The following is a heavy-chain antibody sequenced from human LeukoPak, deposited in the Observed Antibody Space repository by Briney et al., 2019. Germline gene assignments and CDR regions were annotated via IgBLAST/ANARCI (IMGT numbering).Heavy chain of an antibody. J-gene: IGHJ4*02. CDR1: GFTFSSYG. CDR2: ISHDGSDK. Sequence: PGGSLRLSCAASGFTFSSYGMHWVRQAPGKGLEWVALISHDGSDKGYADSVKGRFTISRDNAKNSLYLQMNSLRAEDTAVYYCARVAQGPAALVDYWGQGTLVTVSS. CDR3: ARVAQGPAALVDY. V-gene: IGHV3-30*03. D-gene: IGHD2-2*01.